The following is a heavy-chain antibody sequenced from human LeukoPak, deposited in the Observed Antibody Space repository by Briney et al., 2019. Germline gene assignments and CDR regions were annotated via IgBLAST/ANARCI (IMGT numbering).Heavy chain of an antibody. V-gene: IGHV1-69*06. J-gene: IGHJ6*03. CDR3: ARGSTKSTMRGSFNYYYYMDV. CDR1: GGTSSSYA. CDR2: IIPIFGTA. Sequence: GASVKVSCKASGGTSSSYAISWVRQAPGQGLEWMGGIIPIFGTANYAQKFQGRVTITADKSTSTAYMELSSLRSEDTAVYYCARGSTKSTMRGSFNYYYYMDVWGKGTTVTVSS. D-gene: IGHD6-13*01.